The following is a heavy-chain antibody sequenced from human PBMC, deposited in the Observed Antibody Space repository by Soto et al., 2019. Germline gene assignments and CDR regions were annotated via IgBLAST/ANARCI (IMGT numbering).Heavy chain of an antibody. CDR3: ARSSGYSSSRFDY. V-gene: IGHV4-59*01. J-gene: IGHJ4*02. Sequence: QVQLQESGPGLVKPSETLSLTCTVSGGSISSYYWSWIRQPPGKGLEWIGYIYYSGSTTCNPSLKSRVTRSVDTSKNQFSLKLSSVTAADTAVYYCARSSGYSSSRFDYWGQGILVTVSS. CDR1: GGSISSYY. D-gene: IGHD6-13*01. CDR2: IYYSGST.